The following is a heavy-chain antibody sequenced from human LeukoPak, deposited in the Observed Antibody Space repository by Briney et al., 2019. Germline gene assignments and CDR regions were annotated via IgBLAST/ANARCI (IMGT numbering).Heavy chain of an antibody. Sequence: GGSLRLSCAASGFTFSSYAMSWVRQAPGKGLEWVSVIYSGGSTYYADSVKGRFTISRDNSKNTLYLQMNSLRAEDTAVYYCATANYYDSSGYALYFDSWGQGTLVTVSS. CDR1: GFTFSSYA. J-gene: IGHJ4*02. CDR2: IYSGGST. V-gene: IGHV3-53*01. D-gene: IGHD3-22*01. CDR3: ATANYYDSSGYALYFDS.